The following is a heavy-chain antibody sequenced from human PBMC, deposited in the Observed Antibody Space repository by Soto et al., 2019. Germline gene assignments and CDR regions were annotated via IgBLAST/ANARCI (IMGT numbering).Heavy chain of an antibody. J-gene: IGHJ6*02. D-gene: IGHD3-16*01. CDR3: ARGGDRFDGMDV. CDR2: ISTAGDT. CDR1: GFGFNGYD. Sequence: GGSLRLSCAASGFGFNGYDMHWVRQAPGKNLEWVAAISTAGDTYYLGSVKGRFTISREDAKNSLSLQMNSLRVGDTAVYYCARGGDRFDGMDVWGQGITVTVSS. V-gene: IGHV3-13*01.